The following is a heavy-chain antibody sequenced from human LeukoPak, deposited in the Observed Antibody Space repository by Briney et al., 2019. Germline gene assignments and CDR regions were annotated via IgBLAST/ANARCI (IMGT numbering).Heavy chain of an antibody. Sequence: ASVKVSCKASGYTFTSYGISWVRQAPGQGLEWMGWISAYNGNTNYAQKLQGRVTMTTDTSTSTAYMELRSLRSDDTAVYYCARDGTGGPLWFGESYTYAFDIWGQGTMVTVSS. CDR1: GYTFTSYG. CDR3: ARDGTGGPLWFGESYTYAFDI. V-gene: IGHV1-18*01. CDR2: ISAYNGNT. D-gene: IGHD3-10*01. J-gene: IGHJ3*02.